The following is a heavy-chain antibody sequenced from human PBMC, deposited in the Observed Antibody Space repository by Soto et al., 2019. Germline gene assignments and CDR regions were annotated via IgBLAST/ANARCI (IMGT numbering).Heavy chain of an antibody. Sequence: PSETLSLTCTISGGSINSYYWSWIRQPAGKGLEWIGRIYSGGSTDYNPSLKSRVTMSVDTSKNQFSLTLTSVTAADTAVYFCARGPGVFGEFSLDYWGQGSLVTYSS. D-gene: IGHD3-10*02. CDR3: ARGPGVFGEFSLDY. CDR1: GGSINSYY. J-gene: IGHJ4*02. CDR2: IYSGGST. V-gene: IGHV4-4*07.